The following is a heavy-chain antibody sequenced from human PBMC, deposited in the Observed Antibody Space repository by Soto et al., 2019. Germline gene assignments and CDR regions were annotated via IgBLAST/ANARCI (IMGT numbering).Heavy chain of an antibody. J-gene: IGHJ4*02. CDR3: ARHVGVAGTRGFDY. CDR1: GTSISSNFW. V-gene: IGHV4-4*02. Sequence: QVKLQESGPGLVKPSGTLSLTCAVSGTSISSNFWWSWVRQPPGKGLEWIGEAHPSGTTNYNPSLESRVTISVDKSNNQLSLNLNSLTAADTAVFFCARHVGVAGTRGFDYWGQGVLVAVSS. CDR2: AHPSGTT. D-gene: IGHD6-19*01.